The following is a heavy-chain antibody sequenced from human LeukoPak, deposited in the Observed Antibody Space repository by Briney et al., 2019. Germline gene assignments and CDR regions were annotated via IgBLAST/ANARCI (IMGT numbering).Heavy chain of an antibody. J-gene: IGHJ4*02. D-gene: IGHD3-10*01. CDR2: IIPIFGTA. CDR1: GGTFSSYA. Sequence: SVKVSCKASGGTFSSYAISWVRQAPGQGLEWVGGIIPIFGTANYAQKFQGRVTITTDESTSTAYMELSSLRSEDTAEYYCAREITMVRGARAGFDYWGQGTLVTVSS. CDR3: AREITMVRGARAGFDY. V-gene: IGHV1-69*05.